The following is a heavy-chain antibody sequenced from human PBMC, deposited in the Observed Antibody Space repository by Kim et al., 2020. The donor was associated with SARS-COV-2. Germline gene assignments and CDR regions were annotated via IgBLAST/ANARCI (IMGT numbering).Heavy chain of an antibody. J-gene: IGHJ4*02. Sequence: GASLKISCKGSGYSFTSYWIGWVRQMPGKGLEWMVIIYPGDSDTRYSPSFQGQVTISADKSISTAYLQWSSLEASDTAMYYCARRAEDDFWSGYYYGAADYWGQGTLVTVSS. CDR2: IYPGDSDT. CDR1: GYSFTSYW. V-gene: IGHV5-51*01. D-gene: IGHD3-3*01. CDR3: ARRAEDDFWSGYYYGAADY.